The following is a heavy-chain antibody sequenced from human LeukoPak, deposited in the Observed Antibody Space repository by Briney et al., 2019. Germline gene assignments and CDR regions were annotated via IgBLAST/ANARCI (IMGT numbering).Heavy chain of an antibody. CDR1: GFTFSNYW. V-gene: IGHV3-74*03. CDR2: IDNAGSIT. J-gene: IGHJ4*02. D-gene: IGHD3-22*01. Sequence: GGSLRLSCAASGFTFSNYWIHWVRQAPGKGLVWVSCIDNAGSITTYADSVKGRFTISRDNAENTLYLQMNSPRVEDTAVYYCVRSAFHAGSGNYYDYWGQGTLVTVSS. CDR3: VRSAFHAGSGNYYDY.